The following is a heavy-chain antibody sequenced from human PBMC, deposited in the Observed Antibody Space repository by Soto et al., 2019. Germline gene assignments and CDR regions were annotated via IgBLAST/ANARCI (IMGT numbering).Heavy chain of an antibody. V-gene: IGHV3-23*01. J-gene: IGHJ4*02. CDR3: TTWLTAHFDY. Sequence: GGSLRLSCAVSGFTFSNYGINWVRQAPGKGLEWVATSSDRRTGNTHYSDSVRGRFTLSRDYSRNILFLQMDSLRADDTALYYCTTWLTAHFDYWGRGTQVTVSS. CDR2: SSDRRTGNT. CDR1: GFTFSNYG. D-gene: IGHD2-21*02.